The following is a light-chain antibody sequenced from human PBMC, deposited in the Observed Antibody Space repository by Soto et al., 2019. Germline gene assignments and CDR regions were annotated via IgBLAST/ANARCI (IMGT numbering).Light chain of an antibody. CDR2: TAS. J-gene: IGKJ4*01. V-gene: IGKV3-15*01. Sequence: DIVMTQSPVTLSLSPGESATLSCRASQNIDSNLACYQQKPGQSPRRLIYTASTRASGTPARFSGSGYGTEFTLTISSLESEDSAVYYCQQCNNWPPLTFGGGTKVEIK. CDR3: QQCNNWPPLT. CDR1: QNIDSN.